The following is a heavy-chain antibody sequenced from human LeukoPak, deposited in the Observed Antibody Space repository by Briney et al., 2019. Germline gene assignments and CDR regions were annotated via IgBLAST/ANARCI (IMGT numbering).Heavy chain of an antibody. D-gene: IGHD6-13*01. Sequence: GESLKISCKGSGYSFTNYWIGWVRQVPEKGLEWRGIIYPGNSDTKYSPSLQGQATISADKSIDTAYLQWSSLKASDTGMYYCARLWGGTGPADDAFDIWGQGTWVTVSS. CDR3: ARLWGGTGPADDAFDI. V-gene: IGHV5-51*01. J-gene: IGHJ3*02. CDR2: IYPGNSDT. CDR1: GYSFTNYW.